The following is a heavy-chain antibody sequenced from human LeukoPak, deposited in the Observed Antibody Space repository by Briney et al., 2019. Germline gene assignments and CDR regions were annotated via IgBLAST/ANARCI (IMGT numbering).Heavy chain of an antibody. J-gene: IGHJ3*02. CDR2: MYPNRGGT. Sequence: ASVKLSCKASGYTFTDFYIHWVRQAPGQGLECMGWMYPNRGGTKYAQKFQDRVTMTSDTSISTAYMELSSLRSDDTAVYYCARDVRAGWNDACDMWAEGTTVSVSS. CDR3: ARDVRAGWNDACDM. CDR1: GYTFTDFY. V-gene: IGHV1-2*02. D-gene: IGHD1-1*01.